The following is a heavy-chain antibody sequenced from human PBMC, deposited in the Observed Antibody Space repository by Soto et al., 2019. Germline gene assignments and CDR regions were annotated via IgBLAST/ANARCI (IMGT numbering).Heavy chain of an antibody. CDR1: GYTFTSYY. V-gene: IGHV1-46*03. D-gene: IGHD3-16*02. CDR2: INPSGGST. J-gene: IGHJ4*02. Sequence: QVQLVQSGAEVKKPGASVKVSCKASGYTFTSYYMHWVRQAPGQGLEWMGIINPSGGSTSYAQKFQGRVTMTRDTCTSTVYMELSSLRSEDTAVYYCAREYDYIWGSYRKGGDYWGQGTLVTVSS. CDR3: AREYDYIWGSYRKGGDY.